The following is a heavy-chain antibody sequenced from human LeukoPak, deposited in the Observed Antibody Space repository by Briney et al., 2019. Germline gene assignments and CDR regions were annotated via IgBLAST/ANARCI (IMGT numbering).Heavy chain of an antibody. D-gene: IGHD3-3*02. CDR1: GFTFSSYS. V-gene: IGHV3-21*01. Sequence: GGSLRLSCAASGFTFSSYSMNWVHQAPGKGLEWVSSISSSSSYIYYADSVKGRFTISRDNAKNSLYLQMNSLRAEDTAVYYCARCSDSISQVDVWGKGTTVTVSS. CDR3: ARCSDSISQVDV. J-gene: IGHJ6*04. CDR2: ISSSSSYI.